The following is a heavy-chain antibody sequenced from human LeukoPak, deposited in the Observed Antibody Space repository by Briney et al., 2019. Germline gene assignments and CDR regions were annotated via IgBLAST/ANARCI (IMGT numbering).Heavy chain of an antibody. V-gene: IGHV4-34*01. D-gene: IGHD6-6*01. Sequence: SETLSLTGAVYGGSFSGYYWSWIRQPPGKGLEWIGEINHSGSTNYNPSLKSRVTISVDTSKNQFSLKLSSVTAADTAVYYCARAGYSSSSDREFDYWGQGTLVTVSS. CDR1: GGSFSGYY. CDR3: ARAGYSSSSDREFDY. J-gene: IGHJ4*02. CDR2: INHSGST.